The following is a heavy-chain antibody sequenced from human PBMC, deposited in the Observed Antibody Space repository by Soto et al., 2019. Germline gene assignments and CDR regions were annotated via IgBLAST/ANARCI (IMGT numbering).Heavy chain of an antibody. CDR3: ARSASGYCSSTSCYGLDP. CDR1: GDSVSSNSAA. V-gene: IGHV6-1*01. D-gene: IGHD2-2*03. CDR2: TYYRSKWYN. Sequence: SQTLSLTCAISGDSVSSNSAAWNWIRQSPSRGLEWLGRTYYRSKWYNDYAVSVKSRITINPDTSKNQFSLQLNSVTPEDTAVYYCARSASGYCSSTSCYGLDPWGQGTLVTVSS. J-gene: IGHJ5*02.